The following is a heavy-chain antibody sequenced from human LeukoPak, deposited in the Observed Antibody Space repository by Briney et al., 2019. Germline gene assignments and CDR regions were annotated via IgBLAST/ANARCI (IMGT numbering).Heavy chain of an antibody. CDR3: AREIRPTVVTPNFDY. D-gene: IGHD4-23*01. CDR1: GLTFDDYA. J-gene: IGHJ4*02. CDR2: ISWNSGSI. Sequence: QPGRSLRLSCAASGLTFDDYAMHWVRQAPGKGLEWVSGISWNSGSIGYADSVKGRFTISRDNTKNSLYLHLNSLRVEDTAVYYCAREIRPTVVTPNFDYWGQGALVTVSS. V-gene: IGHV3-9*01.